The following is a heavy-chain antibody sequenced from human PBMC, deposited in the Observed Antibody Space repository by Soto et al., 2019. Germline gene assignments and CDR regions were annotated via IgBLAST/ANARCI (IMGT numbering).Heavy chain of an antibody. J-gene: IGHJ4*02. V-gene: IGHV1-69*15. D-gene: IGHD5-18*01. CDR2: IIPIFDTA. Sequence: QVQLVQSGAEVKKPGSSVKVSCKTSGGTLSNYAISWLRQAPGQGPEWMGSIIPIFDTANYAQKFQGRVTNTEDESTSTVYMELSSLRSEDTAVYYCAREGVDSDVVTFFDYWGQGTLVTVSS. CDR1: GGTLSNYA. CDR3: AREGVDSDVVTFFDY.